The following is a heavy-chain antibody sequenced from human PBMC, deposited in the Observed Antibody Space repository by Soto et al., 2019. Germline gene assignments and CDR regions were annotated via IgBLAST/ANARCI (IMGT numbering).Heavy chain of an antibody. Sequence: SETLTLTCTDSGGSISTYYWSWIRQPPGKGLEWIGYIYYSGSTSYNPSLKSRVTISVDTSKNQFSLKLRSVTAADTAVYYCASDRSSGWDQRYGMDVWGQGTTVTVSS. V-gene: IGHV4-59*01. CDR2: IYYSGST. CDR3: ASDRSSGWDQRYGMDV. J-gene: IGHJ6*02. D-gene: IGHD6-19*01. CDR1: GGSISTYY.